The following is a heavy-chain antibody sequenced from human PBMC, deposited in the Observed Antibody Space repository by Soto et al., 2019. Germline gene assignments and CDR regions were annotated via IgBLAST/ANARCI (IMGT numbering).Heavy chain of an antibody. D-gene: IGHD2-15*01. V-gene: IGHV3-23*01. CDR1: GFTFADFA. Sequence: PGGSLRLSCAASGFTFADFAMTWVRQAPGKGLEWISTIAASGISTYYADSVKGRFTISRDNAKNTLYLQMNSLRAEDTAVYYCVRTSLVVAAATREDYWGQGTLVTVSS. J-gene: IGHJ4*02. CDR3: VRTSLVVAAATREDY. CDR2: IAASGIST.